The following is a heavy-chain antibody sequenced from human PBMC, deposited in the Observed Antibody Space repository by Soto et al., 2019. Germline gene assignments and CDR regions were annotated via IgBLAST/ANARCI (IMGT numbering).Heavy chain of an antibody. CDR1: GGSISGYY. D-gene: IGHD6-13*01. J-gene: IGHJ4*02. CDR3: ARGSAAGTKSPFDY. V-gene: IGHV4-59*01. Sequence: VQLQESGPGLVKPSETLSLTCTVSGGSISGYYWRWIRQSPGKGLAWIGYIHYSGSTNYNPSLKSRVTIAVDTSKNQLSLKLSSVTAADTAVYYCARGSAAGTKSPFDYWGQGNLVTVFS. CDR2: IHYSGST.